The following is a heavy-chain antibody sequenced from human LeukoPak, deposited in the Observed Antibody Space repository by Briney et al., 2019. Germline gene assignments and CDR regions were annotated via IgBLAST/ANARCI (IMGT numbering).Heavy chain of an antibody. CDR3: ARIATMVRGVIIALDY. Sequence: GESLKISCKGSGYSFTSYWIGWVRQMPGKGLEWMGIIYPGDSDTRYSPSFQGQVTISAGKSISTAYLQWSSLKASDTAMYYCARIATMVRGVIIALDYWGQGTLVTVSS. V-gene: IGHV5-51*01. D-gene: IGHD3-10*01. CDR1: GYSFTSYW. J-gene: IGHJ4*02. CDR2: IYPGDSDT.